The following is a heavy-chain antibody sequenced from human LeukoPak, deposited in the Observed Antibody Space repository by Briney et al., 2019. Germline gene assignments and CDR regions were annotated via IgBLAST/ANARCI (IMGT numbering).Heavy chain of an antibody. CDR2: INPSGGST. CDR1: GYTFTSYY. V-gene: IGHV1-46*01. D-gene: IGHD4-23*01. CDR3: ARDNSVEDTAWWFDP. Sequence: ASVKVSCKASGYTFTSYYTHWVRQAPGQGLEWMGIINPSGGSTSYAQKFQGRVTMTRDMSTSTDYMELSSLRSEDTAAYYCARDNSVEDTAWWFDPWGQGTLVTVSS. J-gene: IGHJ5*02.